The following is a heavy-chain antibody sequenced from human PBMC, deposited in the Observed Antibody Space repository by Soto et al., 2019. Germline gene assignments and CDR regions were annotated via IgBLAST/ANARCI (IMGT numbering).Heavy chain of an antibody. V-gene: IGHV5-51*01. CDR2: IYPGDSDT. J-gene: IGHJ3*02. CDR3: ARCGYYDSSGYYTPSAFDI. Sequence: SLKISCKGSGYSFTSYWIGWVRQMPGKGLEWMGIIYPGDSDTRYSPSFQGQVTISADKSISTAYLQWSSLKASDTAMYYCARCGYYDSSGYYTPSAFDIWGQGTMVTVSS. CDR1: GYSFTSYW. D-gene: IGHD3-22*01.